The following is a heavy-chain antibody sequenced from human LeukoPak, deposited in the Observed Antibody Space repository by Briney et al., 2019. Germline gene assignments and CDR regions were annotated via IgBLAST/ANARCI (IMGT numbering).Heavy chain of an antibody. Sequence: GGSLRLSCAASGFTFSSYGMHWVHEAPGKGLEWGAVIWYDGSNKYYADSVKGRFTISRDNSKNTLYLQMNSLRAEDTAVYYCAKEAISSSFDYWGQGTLVTVSS. V-gene: IGHV3-33*06. CDR2: IWYDGSNK. CDR3: AKEAISSSFDY. J-gene: IGHJ4*02. D-gene: IGHD6-6*01. CDR1: GFTFSSYG.